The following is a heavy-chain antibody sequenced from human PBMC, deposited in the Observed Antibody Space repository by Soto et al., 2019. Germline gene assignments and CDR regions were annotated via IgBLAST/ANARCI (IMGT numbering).Heavy chain of an antibody. CDR1: GFSLGSSGVA. J-gene: IGHJ4*02. Sequence: QITLKESGPTLVKPTQTLSLTCSFSGFSLGSSGVAVGWSRQPPGKALEWLALIYWDDDERYSPSLQRRLTISKDTSKNQVVLRMTNMDPSDTGTYYCAHRRGAAAVAYWGQGTLVTVSS. CDR2: IYWDDDE. CDR3: AHRRGAAAVAY. V-gene: IGHV2-5*02. D-gene: IGHD6-13*01.